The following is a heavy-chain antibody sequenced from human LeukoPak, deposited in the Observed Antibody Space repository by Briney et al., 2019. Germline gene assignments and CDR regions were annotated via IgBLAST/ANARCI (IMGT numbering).Heavy chain of an antibody. J-gene: IGHJ1*01. D-gene: IGHD2-15*01. CDR1: GFTFSSFG. Sequence: GGSLRLSCAVSGFTFSSFGMHWVRQAPGKGLKWVAVISYDGSNKHYADSVKGRFTISRDNSKNTLYLQMNSLRAEDTAVYYCARDAGYCSGGSCYCQHWGQGTLVTVSS. CDR3: ARDAGYCSGGSCYCQH. V-gene: IGHV3-30*03. CDR2: ISYDGSNK.